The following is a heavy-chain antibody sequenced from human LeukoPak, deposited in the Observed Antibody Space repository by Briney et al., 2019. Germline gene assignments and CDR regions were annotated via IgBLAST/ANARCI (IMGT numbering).Heavy chain of an antibody. CDR1: GFTFSSYW. J-gene: IGHJ5*02. CDR2: ISSSSSTI. Sequence: PGGSLRLSCTASGFTFSSYWIHWVRQAPGKGLVWVSYISSSSSTIYYADSVKGRFTISRDNAKNSLYLQMNSLRAEDTAVYYCAGPVVTASWGQETLVTVSS. V-gene: IGHV3-48*01. D-gene: IGHD2-21*02. CDR3: AGPVVTAS.